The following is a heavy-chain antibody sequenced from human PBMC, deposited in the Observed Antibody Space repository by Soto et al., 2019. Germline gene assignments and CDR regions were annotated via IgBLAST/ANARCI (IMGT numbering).Heavy chain of an antibody. J-gene: IGHJ4*02. CDR2: ISGSGETT. CDR1: GFTFTNYA. Sequence: VGSLRLSCAASGFTFTNYAMTWVRQAPGRGLEWVSSISGSGETTYYADAVEGRFTISRDNSKNTLYLQMNSLRAEDTALYYCAKVKTWTYLDFWGQGTLVTVSS. CDR3: AKVKTWTYLDF. D-gene: IGHD5-12*01. V-gene: IGHV3-23*01.